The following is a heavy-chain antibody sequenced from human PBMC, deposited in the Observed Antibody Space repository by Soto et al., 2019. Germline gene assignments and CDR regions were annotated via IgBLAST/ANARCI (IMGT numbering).Heavy chain of an antibody. J-gene: IGHJ2*01. CDR1: GSSFSRYG. CDR2: INAGKGDT. Sequence: QVQLVQSGAEVKKPGASVKVSCKASGSSFSRYGMHWVRQAPGQRLEWMGWINAGKGDTKYSEKFQGRVTITRDTSATTAYMGLSSLRSEDTAVYYCTKDEDLWGRGTQVTVSS. CDR3: TKDEDL. V-gene: IGHV1-3*01.